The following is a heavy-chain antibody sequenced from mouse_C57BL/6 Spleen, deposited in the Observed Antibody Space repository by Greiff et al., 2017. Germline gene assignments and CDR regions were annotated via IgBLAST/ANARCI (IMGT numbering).Heavy chain of an antibody. CDR3: ASPTWFAY. CDR1: GYSFTSYY. V-gene: IGHV1-66*01. CDR2: IYPGSGNT. Sequence: VQLMESGPELVKPGASVTISCKASGYSFTSYYIHWVKQRPGQGLEWIGWIYPGSGNTKYNEKFKGKATLTADTSSSTAYMQLSSLTSEDSAVYYCASPTWFAYWGQGTLVTVSA. J-gene: IGHJ3*01.